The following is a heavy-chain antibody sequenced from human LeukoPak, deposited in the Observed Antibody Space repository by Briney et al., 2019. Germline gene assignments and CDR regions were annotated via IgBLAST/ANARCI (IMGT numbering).Heavy chain of an antibody. CDR1: GFTSSSYA. Sequence: GGSLRLSCAASGFTSSSYAMSWVRQAPGKGLEWVSAISGSGGSTYYADSVKGRFTISRDNSKNTLYLQMNSLRAEDTAVYYCAKPTMGYCSGGSCHSYAFDIWGQGTMVTVSS. CDR3: AKPTMGYCSGGSCHSYAFDI. D-gene: IGHD2-15*01. J-gene: IGHJ3*02. CDR2: ISGSGGST. V-gene: IGHV3-23*01.